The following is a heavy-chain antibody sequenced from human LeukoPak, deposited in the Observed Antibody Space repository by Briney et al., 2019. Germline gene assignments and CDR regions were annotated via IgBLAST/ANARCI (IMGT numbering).Heavy chain of an antibody. CDR2: IWYDGSNK. CDR3: ARDLHRRVFDY. CDR1: GFTFSSYG. V-gene: IGHV3-33*01. D-gene: IGHD1-14*01. Sequence: GGSLRLSCAASGFTFSSYGMHWVRQAPGKGLEWVAVIWYDGSNKYYADSVKGRLTISRDNSKNTLYLQMNSLRAEDTAVYYCARDLHRRVFDYWGQGTLVTVSS. J-gene: IGHJ4*02.